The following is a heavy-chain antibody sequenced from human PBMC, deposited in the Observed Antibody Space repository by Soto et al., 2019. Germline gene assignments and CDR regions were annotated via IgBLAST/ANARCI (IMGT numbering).Heavy chain of an antibody. V-gene: IGHV3-23*01. CDR1: GFTFSSYT. Sequence: GSLRLSCAASGFTFSSYTMNWVRQAPGKGLEWVSLISARGGSTYYADPAKGRFTISRDNSKNTLYLQMNSLRAEDTGVYYCARDPPNDKTQLDYGMDVWGQGTAVTVSS. CDR2: ISARGGST. J-gene: IGHJ6*02. D-gene: IGHD2-2*01. CDR3: ARDPPNDKTQLDYGMDV.